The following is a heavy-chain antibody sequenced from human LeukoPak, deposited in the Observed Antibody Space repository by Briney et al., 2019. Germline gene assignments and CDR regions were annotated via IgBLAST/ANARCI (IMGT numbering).Heavy chain of an antibody. V-gene: IGHV1-2*02. Sequence: ASVKVSCKASGYTFPGYYMHGVRQAPGQGLEWMGWINPNSGGTNYAQKFQGRVTMTRDTSISTAYMELSRLRSDDTAVYYCARDREGYYDSLTGYYGVGALDIWGQGTMVTVSS. CDR2: INPNSGGT. J-gene: IGHJ3*02. CDR3: ARDREGYYDSLTGYYGVGALDI. D-gene: IGHD3-9*01. CDR1: GYTFPGYY.